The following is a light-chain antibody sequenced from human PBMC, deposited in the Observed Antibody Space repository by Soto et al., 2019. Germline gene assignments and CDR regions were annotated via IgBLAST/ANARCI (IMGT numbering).Light chain of an antibody. CDR3: QQYGTSAIT. J-gene: IGKJ5*01. CDR1: QSVSSN. V-gene: IGKV3-20*01. CDR2: DAS. Sequence: EIVLTQSPGTLSLSPGERATLSCRASQSVSSNLAWYQQKGGQAPRLLIYDASNRATGIPARFSGSGSGTDFTLTISRLEPEDFAVYYCQQYGTSAITFGQGTRLEIK.